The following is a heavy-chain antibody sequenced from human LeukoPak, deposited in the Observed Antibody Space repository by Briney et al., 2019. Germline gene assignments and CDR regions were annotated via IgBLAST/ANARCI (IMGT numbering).Heavy chain of an antibody. CDR2: VSGGSGTST. CDR1: GFTFSTSA. CDR3: AKGGGLLWLGESPRWFDP. Sequence: GGYLRLSCAASGFTFSTSAMSWVRQAPGKGLEYVSTVSGGSGTSTYYTDSVAGRFIISRDDPKNTLYLQMSSLRVEDTAVYYCAKGGGLLWLGESPRWFDPWGQGTLVTVSS. D-gene: IGHD3-10*01. V-gene: IGHV3-23*01. J-gene: IGHJ5*02.